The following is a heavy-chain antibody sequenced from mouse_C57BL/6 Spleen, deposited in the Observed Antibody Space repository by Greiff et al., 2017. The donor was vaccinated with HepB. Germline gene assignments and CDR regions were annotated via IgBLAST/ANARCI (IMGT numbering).Heavy chain of an antibody. CDR2: IRPNSGST. CDR3: ARCHYGRNAMDY. D-gene: IGHD1-1*02. CDR1: GYTFTSYW. Sequence: VQLQQPGAELVKPGASVKLSCKASGYTFTSYWMHWVKQRPGQGLEWIETIRPNSGSTNYNEKFKSKSTITVDKSTSTAYMQLSSLTSEDSAVYYCARCHYGRNAMDYWGQGTSVTVSS. V-gene: IGHV1-64*01. J-gene: IGHJ4*01.